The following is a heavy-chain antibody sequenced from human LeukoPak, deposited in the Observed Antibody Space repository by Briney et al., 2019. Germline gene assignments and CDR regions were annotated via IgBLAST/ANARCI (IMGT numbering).Heavy chain of an antibody. V-gene: IGHV4-59*01. J-gene: IGHJ6*03. D-gene: IGHD3-3*01. CDR3: ARVTSYDFWSGYSYYYYYMDF. CDR1: GGSISSYY. CDR2: IYYSGST. Sequence: SETLSLTCTVSGGSISSYYWSWIRQPPGKGLEWIGYIYYSGSTNYNPSLKSRVTISVDTSKNQFSLKLSSVTAADTAVYYCARVTSYDFWSGYSYYYYYMDFWGKGTTVTVSS.